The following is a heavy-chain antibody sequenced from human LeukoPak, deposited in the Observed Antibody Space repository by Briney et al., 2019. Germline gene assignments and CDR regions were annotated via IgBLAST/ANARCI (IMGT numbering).Heavy chain of an antibody. CDR2: ISSSGSTI. CDR3: ARDRYYYDSSGYIRPNSYFDY. D-gene: IGHD3-22*01. J-gene: IGHJ4*02. Sequence: PGGSLRLSCAASGFTFSSYEMNWVRQAPGKGLEWVSYISSSGSTIYYADSVKGRFTISRDNAKNSLYLQMNSLRAEDTAVYYCARDRYYYDSSGYIRPNSYFDYWGQGTLVTVSS. V-gene: IGHV3-48*03. CDR1: GFTFSSYE.